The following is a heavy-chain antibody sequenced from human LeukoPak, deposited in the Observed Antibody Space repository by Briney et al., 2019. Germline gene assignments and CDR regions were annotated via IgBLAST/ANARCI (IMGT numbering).Heavy chain of an antibody. J-gene: IGHJ5*02. D-gene: IGHD1-26*01. CDR3: AKDLDSYYYFAPGP. CDR1: GFTFSSYS. Sequence: PGGSLRLSCVASGFTFSSYSMNWVRQAPGKGLEWVSSISSSSSYIYYADSVTGRFTISRDNSKNMLYMQMNSLRAEDTAVYYCAKDLDSYYYFAPGPWGQGTLVTVSS. CDR2: ISSSSSYI. V-gene: IGHV3-21*04.